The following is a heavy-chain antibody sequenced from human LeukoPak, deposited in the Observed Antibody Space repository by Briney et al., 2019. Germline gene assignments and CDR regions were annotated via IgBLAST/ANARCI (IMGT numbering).Heavy chain of an antibody. CDR3: ARMGSTYYYDSSGYYADY. V-gene: IGHV4-38-2*02. J-gene: IGHJ4*02. D-gene: IGHD3-22*01. CDR1: GYSISSGYY. Sequence: SETLSLTCTVSGYSISSGYYWGWIRPPPGKGLEWIGSIYHSGSTYYNPSLKSRVTISVDTSKNQFSLKLSSVTAADTAVYYCARMGSTYYYDSSGYYADYWGQGTLVTVSS. CDR2: IYHSGST.